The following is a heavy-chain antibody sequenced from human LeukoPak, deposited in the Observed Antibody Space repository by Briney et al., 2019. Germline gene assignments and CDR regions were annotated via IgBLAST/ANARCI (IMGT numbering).Heavy chain of an antibody. V-gene: IGHV3-30-3*01. J-gene: IGHJ4*02. D-gene: IGHD4-17*01. CDR2: ISYDGSNK. CDR3: ARGRYTVTTWVDY. Sequence: GGSLGLSCAASGFTFSRYAMHWVRQAPGKGLEWVAVISYDGSNKYYADSVKGRFTISRDNSKNTLYLQMNSLRAEDTAVYYCARGRYTVTTWVDYWSQGTLVTVSS. CDR1: GFTFSRYA.